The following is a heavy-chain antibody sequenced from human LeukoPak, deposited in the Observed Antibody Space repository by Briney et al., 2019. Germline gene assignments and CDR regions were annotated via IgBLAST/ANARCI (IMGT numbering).Heavy chain of an antibody. J-gene: IGHJ4*02. CDR1: GFNFIYYS. Sequence: GGSLRLSCAAFGFNFIYYSMTWVRQAPGKGLEWVANINKDGSEKYYVDSVEGRFSISRDNAENLLYLQMDSLRAEDTAVYYCARDFWTTNPESHWGQGTLVTVSS. V-gene: IGHV3-7*01. D-gene: IGHD3/OR15-3a*01. CDR3: ARDFWTTNPESH. CDR2: INKDGSEK.